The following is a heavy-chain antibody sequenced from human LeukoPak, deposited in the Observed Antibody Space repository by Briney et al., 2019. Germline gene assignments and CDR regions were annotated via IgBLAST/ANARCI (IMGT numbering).Heavy chain of an antibody. Sequence: SGTLSLTFAVSGGSISSSNWWSWVRQPPGNGLEWIGEIYHSGSTNYNPSLKSRVTISVDTSKNQFSLKLSSVTAADTAVYYCARVRNYYDSRRPFDYWGQGTLVTVSS. CDR3: ARVRNYYDSRRPFDY. V-gene: IGHV4-4*02. D-gene: IGHD3-22*01. CDR1: GGSISSSNW. CDR2: IYHSGST. J-gene: IGHJ4*02.